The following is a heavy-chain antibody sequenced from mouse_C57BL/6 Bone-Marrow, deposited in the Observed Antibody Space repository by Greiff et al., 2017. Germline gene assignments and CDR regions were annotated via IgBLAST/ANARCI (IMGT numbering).Heavy chain of an antibody. V-gene: IGHV5-9*01. J-gene: IGHJ2*01. CDR1: GFTFSSYT. CDR3: ARLRLRYYFDY. CDR2: ISGGGGNT. D-gene: IGHD2-2*01. Sequence: EVNVVESGGGLVKPGGSLKLSCAASGFTFSSYTMSWVRQTPGKRLEWVATISGGGGNTYYPDSVKGRFTISRDNAKNTLYLQSSSLSSEDTALYYCARLRLRYYFDYWGQGTTLTVSS.